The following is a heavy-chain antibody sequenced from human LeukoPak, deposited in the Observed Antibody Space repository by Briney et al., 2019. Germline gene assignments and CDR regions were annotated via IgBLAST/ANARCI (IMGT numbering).Heavy chain of an antibody. V-gene: IGHV3-74*01. CDR1: GFTFSSYW. D-gene: IGHD3-3*01. CDR3: ARDKVTFGVVRRDV. Sequence: GGSLRLSCAASGFTFSSYWMHWVRQAPGKGLVWVSRINSDGSSTSYADSVKGRFTISRDNAKNSLYLQMNSLRAEDTAVYYCARDKVTFGVVRRDVWGQGTTVTVSS. J-gene: IGHJ6*02. CDR2: INSDGSST.